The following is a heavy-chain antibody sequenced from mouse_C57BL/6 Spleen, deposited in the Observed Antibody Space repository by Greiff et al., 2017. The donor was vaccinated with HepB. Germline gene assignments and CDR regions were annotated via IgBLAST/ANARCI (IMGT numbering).Heavy chain of an antibody. Sequence: DVKLVESGGGLVKPGGSLKLSCAASGFTFSSYAMSWVRQTPEKRLEWVATISDGGSYTYYPDNVKGRFTISRDNAKNNLYLQMSHLKSEDTAMYYCARDPDDYDEEDWYFDVWGTGTTVTVSS. CDR1: GFTFSSYA. V-gene: IGHV5-4*01. J-gene: IGHJ1*03. CDR3: ARDPDDYDEEDWYFDV. CDR2: ISDGGSYT. D-gene: IGHD2-4*01.